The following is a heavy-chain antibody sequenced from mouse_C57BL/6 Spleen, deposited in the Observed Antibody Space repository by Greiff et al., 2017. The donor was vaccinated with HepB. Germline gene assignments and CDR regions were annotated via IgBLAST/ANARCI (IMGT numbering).Heavy chain of an antibody. CDR1: GYTFTSYW. D-gene: IGHD2-10*02. V-gene: IGHV1-5*01. Sequence: VQLQQSGTVLARPGASVKMSCKTSGYTFTSYWMHWVKQRPGQGLEWIGAIYPGNSDTNYNGKFKGKATLTADKSSSTAYMQLSSLTSEDSAVYFCAKSYGNYEEGAMDYWGQGTSVTVSS. CDR3: AKSYGNYEEGAMDY. J-gene: IGHJ4*01. CDR2: IYPGNSDT.